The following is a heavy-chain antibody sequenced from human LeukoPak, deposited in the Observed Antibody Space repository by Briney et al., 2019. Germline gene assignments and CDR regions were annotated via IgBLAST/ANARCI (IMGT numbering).Heavy chain of an antibody. CDR3: ARDGDAYKGNCDY. V-gene: IGHV3-30*03. Sequence: GGALRLSCAASGFTFSPYGMHWVRQAPGKGLEWVALISHDRNSDWYVDSVKSRFTISRDNSKNTVYLQMNSLRTEDTAVYYCARDGDAYKGNCDYWGQGTLVTVSS. CDR2: ISHDRNSD. CDR1: GFTFSPYG. D-gene: IGHD1-14*01. J-gene: IGHJ4*02.